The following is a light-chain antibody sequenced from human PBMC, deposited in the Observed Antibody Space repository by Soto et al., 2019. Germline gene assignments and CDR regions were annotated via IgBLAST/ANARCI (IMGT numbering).Light chain of an antibody. V-gene: IGKV3-11*01. CDR1: QTIRGL. CDR2: DTS. Sequence: EIVLTQSPATLSLSPGERATLCCRTSQTIRGLLNWYQQRPGQAPRLLIYDTSNRATDIPARFSGSGSGTDFILTISSLDPEDFGVYFCQQRHNWPITFGQGTRLDIK. J-gene: IGKJ5*01. CDR3: QQRHNWPIT.